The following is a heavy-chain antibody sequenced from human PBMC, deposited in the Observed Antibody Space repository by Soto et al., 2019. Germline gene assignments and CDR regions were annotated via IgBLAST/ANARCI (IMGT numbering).Heavy chain of an antibody. Sequence: QVQLQQSGPGLVKPSQTLSLTCAISGDSVSSNSAAWNWIRQSPSRGLEWLGRTYYRSKWYNDYAVSVKSRITINPDTSKNQFSLQLNSVTPEDTAVYYCARTTLHPPVQRTTHYYYMDVWGKGTTVTVSS. J-gene: IGHJ6*03. CDR2: TYYRSKWYN. V-gene: IGHV6-1*01. CDR3: ARTTLHPPVQRTTHYYYMDV. D-gene: IGHD1-1*01. CDR1: GDSVSSNSAA.